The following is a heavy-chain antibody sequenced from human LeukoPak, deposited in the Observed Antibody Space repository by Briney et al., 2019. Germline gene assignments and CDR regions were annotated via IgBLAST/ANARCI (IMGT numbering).Heavy chain of an antibody. D-gene: IGHD6-6*01. V-gene: IGHV1-8*01. CDR3: ARAEEYTSSSYYYYMDV. Sequence: ASVKVSCKASGYTFSSYDINWVRQATGQGLEWMGWMNPNSGNTGYAQKFQGRVTITRNISISTAYMELSSLRSEDTAVYYCARAEEYTSSSYYYYMDVWGKGTTVTVSS. CDR2: MNPNSGNT. J-gene: IGHJ6*03. CDR1: GYTFSSYD.